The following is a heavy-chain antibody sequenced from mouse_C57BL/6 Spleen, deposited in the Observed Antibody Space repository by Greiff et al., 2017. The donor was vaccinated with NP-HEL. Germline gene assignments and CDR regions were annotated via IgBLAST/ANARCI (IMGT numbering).Heavy chain of an antibody. J-gene: IGHJ2*01. CDR1: GFTFNTYA. CDR2: IRSKSSNDAT. Sequence: EVKLMESGGGLVQPKGSLKLSCAASGFTFNTYAMHWVRQAPGKGLEWVARIRSKSSNDATYYADSVKDRFTISRDDSQSMLYLQMNNLKTEDTAMYYCVRSLTGAFDYWGQGTTLTVSS. V-gene: IGHV10-3*01. D-gene: IGHD4-1*01. CDR3: VRSLTGAFDY.